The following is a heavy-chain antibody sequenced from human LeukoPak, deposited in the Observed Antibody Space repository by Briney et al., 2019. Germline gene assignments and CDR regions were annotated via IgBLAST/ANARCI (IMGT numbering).Heavy chain of an antibody. J-gene: IGHJ5*02. CDR3: ARDPPPFRSSNSWTSSSWFDP. CDR1: GYTFTGYY. CDR2: INPNSGGT. D-gene: IGHD2-2*01. Sequence: GASVKVSCKASGYTFTGYYMHWVRQAPGQGLEWMGWINPNSGGTNYAQKFQGRVTMTRDTSISTAYMELSRLRSDDTAVYYCARDPPPFRSSNSWTSSSWFDPWGQGTLVTVSS. V-gene: IGHV1-2*02.